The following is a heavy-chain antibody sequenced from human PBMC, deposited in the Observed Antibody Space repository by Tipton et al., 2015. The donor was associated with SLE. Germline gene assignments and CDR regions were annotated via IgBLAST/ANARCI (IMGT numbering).Heavy chain of an antibody. CDR2: IYYSGST. V-gene: IGHV4-39*01. CDR1: GGSISSSSYY. J-gene: IGHJ5*02. Sequence: LRLSCTVSGGSISSSSYYWGWIRQPPGKGLEWIGSIYYSGSTYYNPSLKSRVTISVDTSKNQFSLKLSSVTAADTAVYYCARQRIVVVPAGWFDPWGQGTLVTASS. CDR3: ARQRIVVVPAGWFDP. D-gene: IGHD2-2*01.